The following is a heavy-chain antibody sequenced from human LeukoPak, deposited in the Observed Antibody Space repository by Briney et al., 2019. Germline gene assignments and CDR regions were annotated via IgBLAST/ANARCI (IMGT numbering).Heavy chain of an antibody. CDR3: AKQCGGSDWFDAFDI. CDR2: IWYDGSNK. J-gene: IGHJ3*02. D-gene: IGHD6-19*01. V-gene: IGHV3-30*02. Sequence: GGSLRLSCAASGFTFSSYGMHWVRQAPGKGLEWVAVIWYDGSNKYYADSVKGRFTISRDNSKNTLYLQMNGLRAEDTAVYYCAKQCGGSDWFDAFDIWGQGTMVTVSS. CDR1: GFTFSSYG.